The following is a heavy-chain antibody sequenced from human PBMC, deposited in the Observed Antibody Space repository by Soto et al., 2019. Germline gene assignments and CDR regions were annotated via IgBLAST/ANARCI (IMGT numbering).Heavy chain of an antibody. V-gene: IGHV3-11*01. CDR1: GFSFSDSY. CDR3: ASDSHAVDLGY. CDR2: ISRGGSVI. Sequence: GSLRLSCAASGFSFSDSYMSWIRQAPGKGLKWVSYISRGGSVIYYADSVKGRFTISRDDAKNSLYLQMNSLRAEDTAIYYCASDSHAVDLGYWGQGTLVTVSS. D-gene: IGHD3-10*01. J-gene: IGHJ4*02.